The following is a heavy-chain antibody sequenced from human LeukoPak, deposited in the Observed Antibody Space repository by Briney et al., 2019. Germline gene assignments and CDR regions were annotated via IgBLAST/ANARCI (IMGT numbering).Heavy chain of an antibody. D-gene: IGHD2-2*01. CDR2: INHSGST. CDR3: ARVSDIVVVPAASHMDV. CDR1: GGSFSNSY. V-gene: IGHV4-34*01. Sequence: PSETLSLTCAVYGGSFSNSYWSWIRQPPGKGLEWIGEINHSGSTNYNPSLKSRVTISVDTSKNQFSLKLSSVTAADTAVYYCARVSDIVVVPAASHMDVWGQGTTVTVSS. J-gene: IGHJ6*02.